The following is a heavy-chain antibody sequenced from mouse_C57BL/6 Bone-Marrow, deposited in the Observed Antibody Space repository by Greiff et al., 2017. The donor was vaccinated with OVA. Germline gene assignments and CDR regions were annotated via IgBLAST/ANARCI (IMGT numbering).Heavy chain of an antibody. CDR3: AKVDAMYY. Sequence: EVHLVESGGGLVQPGGSLKLSCAASGFTFSDFYMYWIRQTPEKRLEWVAYISNGGGSTYYPDTVKGRFTISRDNAKNTLYLQMSRLKSEDTAMYYCAKVDAMYYWGQGAPVTVSS. CDR2: ISNGGGST. J-gene: IGHJ4*01. CDR1: GFTFSDFY. V-gene: IGHV5-12*01.